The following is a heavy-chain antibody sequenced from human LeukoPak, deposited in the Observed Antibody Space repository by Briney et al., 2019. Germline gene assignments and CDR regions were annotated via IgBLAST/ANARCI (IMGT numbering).Heavy chain of an antibody. CDR3: ARGGVYSSGSYYLYYFDY. CDR2: ISYDGSNK. D-gene: IGHD6-19*01. V-gene: IGHV3-30-3*01. Sequence: GGSLRLSCVASGFTFSSYAMHWVRQAPGKGLEWVALISYDGSNKYYAGSVKGRFTISRDNSKNTLYLQMNSLRAEDTAVYYCARGGVYSSGSYYLYYFDYWGQGTLVTVSS. J-gene: IGHJ4*02. CDR1: GFTFSSYA.